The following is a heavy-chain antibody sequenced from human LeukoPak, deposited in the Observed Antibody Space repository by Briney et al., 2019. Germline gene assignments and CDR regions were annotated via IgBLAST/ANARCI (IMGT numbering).Heavy chain of an antibody. CDR3: ARSYKWNDAFDI. CDR1: GFIFSSFT. J-gene: IGHJ3*02. D-gene: IGHD1-20*01. CDR2: ITSGSSTI. Sequence: GGSLRLSCAASGFIFSSFTMNWVRQAPGKGLEWLSYITSGSSTIYYADSVKGRFTISRDNAKNSLYLQMNSLRAEDTAVYYCARSYKWNDAFDIWGQGTMVTVSS. V-gene: IGHV3-48*01.